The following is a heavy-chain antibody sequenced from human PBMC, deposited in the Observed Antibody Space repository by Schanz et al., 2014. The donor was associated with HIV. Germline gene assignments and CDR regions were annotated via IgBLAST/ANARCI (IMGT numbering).Heavy chain of an antibody. CDR2: IIPLFGTT. CDR3: ARRGVYSLPPDNRFDP. V-gene: IGHV1-69*01. CDR1: GGTFRSFA. Sequence: QVQLVQSGTEVKKPGSSVKVSCKPSGGTFRSFAISWVRQAPGQGLEWMGGIIPLFGTTNYAQKFQGRVTITADESTSTAYLELSSLTSEDTAVYYCARRGVYSLPPDNRFDPWGQGTLVTVSS. J-gene: IGHJ5*02. D-gene: IGHD2-8*01.